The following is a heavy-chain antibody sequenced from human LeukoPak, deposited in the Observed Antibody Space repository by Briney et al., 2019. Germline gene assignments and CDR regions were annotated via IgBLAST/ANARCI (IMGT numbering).Heavy chain of an antibody. CDR1: GGSISSGGYY. CDR2: INHSGST. CDR3: ARVLYSSSPFDY. J-gene: IGHJ4*02. V-gene: IGHV4-30-2*01. D-gene: IGHD6-6*01. Sequence: SQTLSLTCTVSGGSISSGGYYWSWIRQPPGKGLEWIGEINHSGSTNYNPSLKSRVTISVDTSKNQFSLKLSSVTAADTAVYYCARVLYSSSPFDYWGQGTLVTVSS.